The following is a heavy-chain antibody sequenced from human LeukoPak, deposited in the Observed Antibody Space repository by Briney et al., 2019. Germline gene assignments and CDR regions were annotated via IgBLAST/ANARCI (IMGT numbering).Heavy chain of an antibody. CDR3: ARQKNPEGGYSSVTDAFDI. CDR1: GGSISSYY. CDR2: IYYSGST. J-gene: IGHJ3*02. V-gene: IGHV4-59*08. D-gene: IGHD5-18*01. Sequence: SETLSLTCTVSGGSISSYYWSWIRQPPGKGLEWIGYIYYSGSTNYNPSLKSRVTISVDTSKNQFSLKLSSVTAADTAVYYCARQKNPEGGYSSVTDAFDIWGQGTMVTVSS.